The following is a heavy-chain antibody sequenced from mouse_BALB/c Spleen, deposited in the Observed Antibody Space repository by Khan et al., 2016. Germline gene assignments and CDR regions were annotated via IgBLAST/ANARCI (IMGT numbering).Heavy chain of an antibody. CDR1: GYTFTNYG. V-gene: IGHV9-3-1*01. CDR2: INTYTGEP. Sequence: QIQLVQSGPELKKPGETVKISCKASGYTFTNYGMNCVKQAPGKGLKWMGWINTYTGEPTYADDFKGRFAFSLETSASTAYLQINNLKNEDTATXCGAREPYAMDYWGQGTSVTVSA. J-gene: IGHJ4*01. CDR3: AREPYAMDY.